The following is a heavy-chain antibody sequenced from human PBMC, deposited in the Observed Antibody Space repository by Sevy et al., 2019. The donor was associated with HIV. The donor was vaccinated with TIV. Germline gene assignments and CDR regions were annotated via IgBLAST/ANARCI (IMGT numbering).Heavy chain of an antibody. CDR1: GFTFSSYS. CDR3: ARAGCSGGSCYNNVFWFDP. Sequence: GGSLRLSCAASGFTFSSYSMNWVRQAPGKGLEWVSYISSSSSTIYDADSVKGRFTISRDNAKNSLYLQMNSLRDEDTAVYYSARAGCSGGSCYNNVFWFDPWGQRTLVTVSS. V-gene: IGHV3-48*02. J-gene: IGHJ5*02. D-gene: IGHD2-15*01. CDR2: ISSSSSTI.